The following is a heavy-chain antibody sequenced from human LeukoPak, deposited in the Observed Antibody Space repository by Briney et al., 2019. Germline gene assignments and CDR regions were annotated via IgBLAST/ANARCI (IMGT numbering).Heavy chain of an antibody. CDR2: ISIDGSYT. CDR1: GFGFSDYW. Sequence: GGSLRLSCAASGFGFSDYWMHWVRQVPGRGPVWVSHISIDGSYTNYADSVKGRFTISRDNSKNTLYLQMNSLRAEDTAVYYCAKDASWGQGTLVTVSS. V-gene: IGHV3-74*01. J-gene: IGHJ4*02. CDR3: AKDAS.